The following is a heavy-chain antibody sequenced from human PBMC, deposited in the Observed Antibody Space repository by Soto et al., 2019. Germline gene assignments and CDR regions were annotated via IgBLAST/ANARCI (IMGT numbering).Heavy chain of an antibody. V-gene: IGHV1-18*01. CDR3: ARGPYDFWSGYQNWFDP. CDR2: ISAYNGNT. CDR1: GYTFTSYG. D-gene: IGHD3-3*01. Sequence: ASVKVSCKASGYTFTSYGISWVRQAPGQGLEWMGWISAYNGNTNYAQKLQGRVTMTTDTSTSTAYMELRSLRSDDTAVYYCARGPYDFWSGYQNWFDPWGQGTLVTVS. J-gene: IGHJ5*02.